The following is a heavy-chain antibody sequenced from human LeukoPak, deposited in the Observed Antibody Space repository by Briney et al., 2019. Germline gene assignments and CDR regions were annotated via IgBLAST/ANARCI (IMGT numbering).Heavy chain of an antibody. CDR3: AKARGRGYDTLGYYYYYMDV. D-gene: IGHD3-9*01. CDR2: ISSSSSYI. J-gene: IGHJ6*03. CDR1: GFTFSSYS. Sequence: GGSLRLSCAASGFTFSSYSMNWVRQAPGKGLEWVSSISSSSSYIYYADSVKGRFTISRDNAKNSLYLQMNSLRAEDTALYYCAKARGRGYDTLGYYYYYMDVWGKGTTVTVSS. V-gene: IGHV3-21*04.